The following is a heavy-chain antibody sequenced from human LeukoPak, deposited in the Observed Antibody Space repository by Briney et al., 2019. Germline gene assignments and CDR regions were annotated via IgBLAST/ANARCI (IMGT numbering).Heavy chain of an antibody. D-gene: IGHD5-12*01. CDR1: GFTFRTYW. Sequence: SGGSLRLSCAGSGFTFRTYWMTWVRQAPGKGLEWVANIRQDGTEKNYVDSVRGRFTISTDNAENSLYLQMNSLRAEDTAVYFCARDSGNSGYAVLDYWGQGTLVTVSS. V-gene: IGHV3-7*01. CDR3: ARDSGNSGYAVLDY. CDR2: IRQDGTEK. J-gene: IGHJ4*02.